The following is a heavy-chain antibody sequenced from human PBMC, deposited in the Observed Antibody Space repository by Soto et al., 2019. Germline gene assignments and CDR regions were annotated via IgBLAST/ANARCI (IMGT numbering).Heavy chain of an antibody. CDR1: GGPISSSSYY. J-gene: IGHJ6*02. CDR3: ASLRPPNNYGWGSFSSGMDV. V-gene: IGHV4-39*01. CDR2: IYYSGST. D-gene: IGHD3-10*01. Sequence: SETLSPTCTVSGGPISSSSYYWGWIRQPPGKGLEWIGSIYYSGSTYYNPPLRSGVTFSVERSKNHFSRRLSCVTAAEPAVYSCASLRPPNNYGWGSFSSGMDVWGQGTRVTVP.